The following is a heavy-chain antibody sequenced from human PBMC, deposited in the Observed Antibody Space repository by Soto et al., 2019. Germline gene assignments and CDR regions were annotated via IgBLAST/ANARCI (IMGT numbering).Heavy chain of an antibody. CDR3: ATYWGAGNDAKGFHI. Sequence: QVQLQESGPGLVKPLETLSLTCTVSGGSISGITHYWSWIRQHPGKGLEWIGYMSYSGSTYYNPSLKSQVSISIDTSKNQCSLRLSSVTAADTAVYYCATYWGAGNDAKGFHIWGQGTVVTVSS. J-gene: IGHJ3*02. CDR2: MSYSGST. D-gene: IGHD6-13*01. CDR1: GGSISGITHY. V-gene: IGHV4-31*01.